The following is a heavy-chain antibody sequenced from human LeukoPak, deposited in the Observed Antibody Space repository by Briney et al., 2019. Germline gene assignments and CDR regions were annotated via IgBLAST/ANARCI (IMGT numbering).Heavy chain of an antibody. V-gene: IGHV4-59*01. Sequence: SETLSLTCTVSGGSISSYYWSWIRQPPGKGLGWIGYIYYSGSTNYNPSLKSRVTISVDTSKNQFSLKLSSVTAADTAVYYCAREGYYYYYYGMDVWGQGTTVTVSS. J-gene: IGHJ6*02. CDR3: AREGYYYYYYGMDV. CDR1: GGSISSYY. CDR2: IYYSGST.